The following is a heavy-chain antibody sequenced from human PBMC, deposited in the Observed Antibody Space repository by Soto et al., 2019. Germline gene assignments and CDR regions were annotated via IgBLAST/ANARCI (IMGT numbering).Heavy chain of an antibody. CDR2: MNPNSGNT. J-gene: IGHJ6*02. CDR1: GYTFTSYD. V-gene: IGHV1-8*01. Sequence: ASVKVSCKASGYTFTSYDINWVRQATGQGLEWMGWMNPNSGNTGYAQKFQGRVTMTRNTSISTAYMELSSLRSEDTAVYYCARAEYSYGYYYYYYGMDVWGQGTTVTVSS. D-gene: IGHD5-18*01. CDR3: ARAEYSYGYYYYYYGMDV.